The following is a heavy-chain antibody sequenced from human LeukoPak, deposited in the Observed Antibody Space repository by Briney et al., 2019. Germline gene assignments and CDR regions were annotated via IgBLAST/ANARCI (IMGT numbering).Heavy chain of an antibody. D-gene: IGHD5-12*01. CDR1: GFTFSSYW. CDR2: IKQDGSEK. CDR3: ARDKYMSGHIGSLFDP. J-gene: IGHJ5*02. V-gene: IGHV3-7*01. Sequence: PGGSLRLSCAASGFTFSSYWMSWVRQAPGKGLEWVANIKQDGSEKYYVDSVKGRFTISRDNTKKSLSLQMNSLRDEDTAVYYCARDKYMSGHIGSLFDPWGQGTLVTVSS.